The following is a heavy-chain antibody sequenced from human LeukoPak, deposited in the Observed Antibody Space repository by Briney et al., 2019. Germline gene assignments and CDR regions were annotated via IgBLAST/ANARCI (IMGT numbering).Heavy chain of an antibody. Sequence: GGSLRLSCVASGFTFSTYAMTWVRQAPGKGLEWVSTISGTGDNTFHSDSVKGRFTISRDNSRNTLYMQMNSLRAEDTAVYYCAKALDWGSTEIYLYYFDYWGQGTLVTVSS. V-gene: IGHV3-23*01. CDR1: GFTFSTYA. CDR2: ISGTGDNT. J-gene: IGHJ4*02. D-gene: IGHD3-16*01. CDR3: AKALDWGSTEIYLYYFDY.